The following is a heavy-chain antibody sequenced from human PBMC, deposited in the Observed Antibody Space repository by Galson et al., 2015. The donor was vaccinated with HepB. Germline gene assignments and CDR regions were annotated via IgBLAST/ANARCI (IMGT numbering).Heavy chain of an antibody. Sequence: QSGAEVKKPGESLKISCKGSGYRFTSYWIAWVRQMPGKGLEWMGLVYPGDSDTTYNPSFQGQVIMSADKSINTAYLQWSSLKASDTAICYCARGMYYYGSGSPEHFYFYYGMDVWGQGTTVTVSS. V-gene: IGHV5-51*01. J-gene: IGHJ6*02. CDR2: VYPGDSDT. CDR1: GYRFTSYW. CDR3: ARGMYYYGSGSPEHFYFYYGMDV. D-gene: IGHD3-10*01.